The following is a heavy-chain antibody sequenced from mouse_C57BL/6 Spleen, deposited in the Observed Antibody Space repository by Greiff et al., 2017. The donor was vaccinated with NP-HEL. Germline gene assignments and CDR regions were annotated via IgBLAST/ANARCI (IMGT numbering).Heavy chain of an antibody. V-gene: IGHV1-80*01. Sequence: QVHVKQSGAELVKPGASVKISCKASGYAFSSYWMNWVKQRPGKGLEWIGQIYPGDGDTNYNGKFKGKATLTADKSSSTAYMQLSSLTSEDSAVYFCARQGFEVPYFDYWGQGTTLTVSS. J-gene: IGHJ2*01. CDR1: GYAFSSYW. CDR3: ARQGFEVPYFDY. CDR2: IYPGDGDT.